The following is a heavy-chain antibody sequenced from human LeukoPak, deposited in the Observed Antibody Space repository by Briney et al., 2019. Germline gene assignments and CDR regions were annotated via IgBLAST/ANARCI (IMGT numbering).Heavy chain of an antibody. CDR3: VRVAYTSDWHFDY. V-gene: IGHV3-72*01. J-gene: IGHJ4*02. D-gene: IGHD6-19*01. CDR1: GFTFSDHY. CDR2: SRNRAKSYTT. Sequence: PGGSPRPSRAAPGFTFSDHYIDWVRQPPGKGLDWCGRSRNRAKSYTTDYAASVRGRFTISRDDSQNSLYLQMRSLKTEDTAVYHCVRVAYTSDWHFDYWGQGTLVTVSS.